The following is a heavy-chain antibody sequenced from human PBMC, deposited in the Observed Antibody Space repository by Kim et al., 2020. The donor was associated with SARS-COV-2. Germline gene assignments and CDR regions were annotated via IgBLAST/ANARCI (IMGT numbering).Heavy chain of an antibody. J-gene: IGHJ6*02. Sequence: GGSLRLSCAASGFTFSSYAMSWVRQAPGKGLEWVSAISGSGGSTYYADSVKGRFTISRDNSKNTLYLQMNSLRAEDTAVYYCARVGATLGYYYYGMDVWGQGTTVTVSS. D-gene: IGHD1-26*01. V-gene: IGHV3-23*01. CDR3: ARVGATLGYYYYGMDV. CDR1: GFTFSSYA. CDR2: ISGSGGST.